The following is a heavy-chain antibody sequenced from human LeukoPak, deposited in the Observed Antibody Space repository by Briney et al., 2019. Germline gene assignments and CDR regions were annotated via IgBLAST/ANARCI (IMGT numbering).Heavy chain of an antibody. V-gene: IGHV4-4*02. CDR1: GGSISSSNS. CDR2: IYHSGST. Sequence: PSETLSLTCAVSGGSISSSNSWSWVRQPPGKGLEWIGEIYHSGSTNYNPSLKSRVTISVDKSKNQFSLKLSSVTAADTAVYYCARSRSDYGDYVYWGQGTMVTVSS. D-gene: IGHD4-17*01. J-gene: IGHJ4*02. CDR3: ARSRSDYGDYVY.